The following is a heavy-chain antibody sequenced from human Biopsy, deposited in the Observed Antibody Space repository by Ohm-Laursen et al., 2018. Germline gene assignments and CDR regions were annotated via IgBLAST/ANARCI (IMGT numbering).Heavy chain of an antibody. CDR3: TRGGYYYDSLAYYYWFDP. Sequence: GASVTVSCHASGYTFTSYHVHWVRQAPGQGLEWMGWINAKTGDTNYAQKFQGRVTMTRDTSISTAYVDLSSLRSDDTAVYYCTRGGYYYDSLAYYYWFDPWGQGTLVTVSS. V-gene: IGHV1-2*02. D-gene: IGHD3-22*01. CDR2: INAKTGDT. CDR1: GYTFTSYH. J-gene: IGHJ5*02.